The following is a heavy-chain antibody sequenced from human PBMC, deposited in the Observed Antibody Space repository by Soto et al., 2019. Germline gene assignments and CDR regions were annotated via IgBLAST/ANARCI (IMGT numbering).Heavy chain of an antibody. CDR3: ARDHCSSTSCYTTDAFDI. J-gene: IGHJ3*02. Sequence: ASVKVSCKASGYTFTGYYMHWVRQAPGQGLEWMGWINPNSGGTNYAQKFQGWVTMTRDTSISTAYMELSRLRSDDTAVYYCARDHCSSTSCYTTDAFDIWGQGTMVTVSS. D-gene: IGHD2-2*02. CDR1: GYTFTGYY. V-gene: IGHV1-2*04. CDR2: INPNSGGT.